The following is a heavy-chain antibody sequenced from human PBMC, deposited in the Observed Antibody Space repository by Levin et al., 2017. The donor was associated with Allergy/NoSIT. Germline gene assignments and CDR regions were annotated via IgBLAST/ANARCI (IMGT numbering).Heavy chain of an antibody. D-gene: IGHD1-26*01. Sequence: GGSLRLSCAASGFSFSAYAMSWVRQAPGKGLEWVSGLSGDGSSKYYAESAKGRFTISRDNSKDTLYLQMNTLRAEDTAIYYCAKDGENSFGVNSVDYWGQGALVTVSA. V-gene: IGHV3-23*01. CDR1: GFSFSAYA. J-gene: IGHJ4*02. CDR2: LSGDGSSK. CDR3: AKDGENSFGVNSVDY.